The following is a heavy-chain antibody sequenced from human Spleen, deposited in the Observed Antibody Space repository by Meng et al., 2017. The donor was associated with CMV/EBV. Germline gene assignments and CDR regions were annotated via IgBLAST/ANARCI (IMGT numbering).Heavy chain of an antibody. CDR3: ARLTDLGTGEGEDY. D-gene: IGHD7-27*01. CDR2: MHYSGST. J-gene: IGHJ4*02. Sequence: GSLRLSCAVSGDSISNSRHFWGWIRQPPGKGLEWIGFMHYSGSTYYNPSLKSRVTISVDTSKNQFSLKLSSVTAADTAVYYCARLTDLGTGEGEDYWGQGTLVTVSS. V-gene: IGHV4-39*07. CDR1: GDSISNSRHF.